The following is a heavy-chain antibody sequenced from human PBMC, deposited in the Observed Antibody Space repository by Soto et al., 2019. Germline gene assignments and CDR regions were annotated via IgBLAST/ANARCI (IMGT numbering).Heavy chain of an antibody. CDR1: GFTVSRNY. J-gene: IGHJ3*02. D-gene: IGHD3-22*01. V-gene: IGHV3-66*01. CDR3: ARSAAVIVGYAFET. CDR2: VYTNGNT. Sequence: EVQVMESGGDLVQPGGSLRLSCEAAGFTVSRNYVSWVRQAPGKGLECVSVVYTNGNTYFADSVKGRFTVSRDNSRNTLYLQMNSLRVEDTAVYFCARSAAVIVGYAFETWGPGTMVTVSS.